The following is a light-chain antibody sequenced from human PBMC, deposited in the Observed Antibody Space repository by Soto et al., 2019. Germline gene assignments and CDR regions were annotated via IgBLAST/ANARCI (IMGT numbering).Light chain of an antibody. Sequence: GDRVTITCRASQDITNWLAWYQQKPGKAPKVLIYAASSLESGVPSRFSGSRSGTEYTLTISSLQPEDFATYHCQQAKTFPLTFGGGTKVESK. CDR2: AAS. J-gene: IGKJ4*01. CDR1: QDITNW. CDR3: QQAKTFPLT. V-gene: IGKV1-12*01.